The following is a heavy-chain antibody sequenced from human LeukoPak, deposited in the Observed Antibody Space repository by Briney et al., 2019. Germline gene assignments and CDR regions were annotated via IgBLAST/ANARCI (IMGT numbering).Heavy chain of an antibody. D-gene: IGHD4-17*01. CDR2: IIPIFGTA. J-gene: IGHJ3*02. Sequence: GSSVNVSCTASGGTFSSYAISWVRQAPGQGLEWMGGIIPIFGTANYALKFQGRVTITADESTSTAYMELSSLRSEDTAVYYCARDGKAVTTPSTDAFDIWGQGTMVTVSS. V-gene: IGHV1-69*01. CDR1: GGTFSSYA. CDR3: ARDGKAVTTPSTDAFDI.